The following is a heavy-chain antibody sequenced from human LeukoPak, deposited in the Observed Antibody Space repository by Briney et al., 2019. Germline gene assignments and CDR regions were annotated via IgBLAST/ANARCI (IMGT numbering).Heavy chain of an antibody. V-gene: IGHV3-23*01. J-gene: IGHJ4*02. CDR1: GFTFSSYA. CDR2: ISGSGGST. Sequence: SGGSLRLSCAASGFTFSSYAMSWVRQAPGKGLEWVSAISGSGGSTYYADSVKGRFTISRDNSKNTLYLQMNSLRAEDTAVYYCAKASTHGRSGWYRFDYWGQGTLVTVSS. D-gene: IGHD6-19*01. CDR3: AKASTHGRSGWYRFDY.